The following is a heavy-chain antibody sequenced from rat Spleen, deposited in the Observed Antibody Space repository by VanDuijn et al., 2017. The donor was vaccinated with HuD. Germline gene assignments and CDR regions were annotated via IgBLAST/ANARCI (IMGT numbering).Heavy chain of an antibody. J-gene: IGHJ3*01. D-gene: IGHD4-1*01. Sequence: EVQLVASDGGLVQPGRSLKLSCAASGFTFSDCYMAWVRQAPTKGLEWVATISHDGSSTYYRGSVKGRFTISRDKAKSTLHLQMDSLRSDDTATYYCTTYGGLRNWFAYWGQGTLVTVSS. CDR2: ISHDGSST. V-gene: IGHV5-20*01. CDR3: TTYGGLRNWFAY. CDR1: GFTFSDCY.